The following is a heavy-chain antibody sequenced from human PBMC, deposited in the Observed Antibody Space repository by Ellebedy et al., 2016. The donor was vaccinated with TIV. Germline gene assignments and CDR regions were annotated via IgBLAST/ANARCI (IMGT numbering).Heavy chain of an antibody. Sequence: AASVKVSCKASGYTFTGYYMHWVRQAPAQGLEWMGWINPNSGGTNYAQKFQGRVTMTRDTSISTAYMELSRLRSDDTAVYYCARDLQSKAVAGNWFDPWGQGTLVTVSS. V-gene: IGHV1-2*02. D-gene: IGHD6-19*01. CDR2: INPNSGGT. J-gene: IGHJ5*02. CDR1: GYTFTGYY. CDR3: ARDLQSKAVAGNWFDP.